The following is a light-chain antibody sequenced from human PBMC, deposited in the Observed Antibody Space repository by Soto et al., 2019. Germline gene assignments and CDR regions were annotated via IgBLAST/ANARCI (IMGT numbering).Light chain of an antibody. CDR2: LEGSGTY. V-gene: IGLV4-60*02. CDR1: SGPITYI. Sequence: QTVVTQSSSASASLGSWARLTCPLGSGPITYIIAWHRQQPGKAPHYLMKLEGSGTYNKGSGVPDRFSGSSSGADRYLTISNLQFEDEADYYCETWDSDTHTVFGGGTKVTVL. J-gene: IGLJ3*02. CDR3: ETWDSDTHTV.